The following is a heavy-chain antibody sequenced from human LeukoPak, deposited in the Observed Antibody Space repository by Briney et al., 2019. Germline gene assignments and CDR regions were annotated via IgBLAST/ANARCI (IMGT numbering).Heavy chain of an antibody. CDR1: GYSISCGYY. CDR3: ARRSENSSGYYFAYYYDY. CDR2: IYHSGST. Sequence: PSETLSLTCAVSGYSISCGYYWGWIRQPPGKGLEWIGSIYHSGSTYYNPSLKSRVTISVDTSKNQFSLKLSSVTAADTAVYYCARRSENSSGYYFAYYYDYWGQGTLVTVSS. J-gene: IGHJ4*02. D-gene: IGHD3-22*01. V-gene: IGHV4-38-2*01.